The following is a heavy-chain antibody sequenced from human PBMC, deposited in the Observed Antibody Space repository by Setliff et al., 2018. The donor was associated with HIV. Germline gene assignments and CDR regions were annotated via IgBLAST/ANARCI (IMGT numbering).Heavy chain of an antibody. CDR2: IYYSGST. J-gene: IGHJ5*02. CDR3: ARDLPDLTGRSLDP. Sequence: SETLSLTCTVSGGSISSHYWSWIRQPPGKGLEWIGYIYYSGSTNYNPSLKSRVTISVDTSKNQFSLKLSSVTAADTAVYYCARDLPDLTGRSLDPWGQGTLVTVSS. V-gene: IGHV4-59*11. D-gene: IGHD7-27*01. CDR1: GGSISSHY.